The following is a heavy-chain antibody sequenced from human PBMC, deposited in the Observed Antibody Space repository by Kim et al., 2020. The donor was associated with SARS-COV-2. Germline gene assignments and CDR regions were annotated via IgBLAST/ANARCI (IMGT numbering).Heavy chain of an antibody. CDR1: GFSFSNSA. V-gene: IGHV1-58*02. D-gene: IGHD2-2*01. CDR3: AASSSTPNGYYGMDV. CDR2: IVVGSGHT. Sequence: SVKVSCKASGFSFSNSAIQWVRQARGQGLEWIGWIVVGSGHTNNAQKFQERVTITRDMSTSAAYMELSSLRSEDTAVYYCAASSSTPNGYYGMDVWGQGTTVTVSS. J-gene: IGHJ6*02.